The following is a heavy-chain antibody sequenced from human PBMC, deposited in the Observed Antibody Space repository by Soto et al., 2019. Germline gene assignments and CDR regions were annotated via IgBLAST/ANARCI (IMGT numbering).Heavy chain of an antibody. CDR2: INPKSGGT. D-gene: IGHD2-8*01. V-gene: IGHV1-2*04. CDR1: GYTFSAYY. CDR3: ARGDSTDCSNGVCSFFYNHDMDV. Sequence: ASVKVSCKASGYTFSAYYTHWVRQAPGQGLEWLGRINPKSGGTSTAQKFQGWVTMTTDTSNSTASMELTRLTSDDKAIYYCARGDSTDCSNGVCSFFYNHDMDVWGQGTTVTVSS. J-gene: IGHJ6*02.